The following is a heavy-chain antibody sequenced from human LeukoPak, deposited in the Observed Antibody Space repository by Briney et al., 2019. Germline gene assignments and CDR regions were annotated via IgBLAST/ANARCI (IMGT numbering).Heavy chain of an antibody. V-gene: IGHV4-59*10. CDR3: AREVQNWFDP. CDR2: IYTSGST. CDR1: GGPFNDYY. Sequence: PSETLSLTCAVYGGPFNDYYWNWLRQPPGKGLEWIGRIYTSGSTNYNPSLKSRVTISVDTSKNQFSLKLSSVTAADTAVYYCAREVQNWFDPWGQGTLVTVSS. D-gene: IGHD1-1*01. J-gene: IGHJ5*02.